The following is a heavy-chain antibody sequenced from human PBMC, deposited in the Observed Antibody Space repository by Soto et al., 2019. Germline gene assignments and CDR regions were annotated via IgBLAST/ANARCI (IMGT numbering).Heavy chain of an antibody. CDR2: ISAYNGNT. D-gene: IGHD6-19*01. Sequence: QVQLVQSGAEVKKPGASVKVSCKASGYTFTSYGISWVRQAPGQGLKWMGWISAYNGNTNYAQKLQGRVTMTTDTSTSTAYMELRSLRTDDTAVYYCARDQRGSGWYSYFPPFVYWGQGTLVTV. V-gene: IGHV1-18*01. J-gene: IGHJ4*02. CDR1: GYTFTSYG. CDR3: ARDQRGSGWYSYFPPFVY.